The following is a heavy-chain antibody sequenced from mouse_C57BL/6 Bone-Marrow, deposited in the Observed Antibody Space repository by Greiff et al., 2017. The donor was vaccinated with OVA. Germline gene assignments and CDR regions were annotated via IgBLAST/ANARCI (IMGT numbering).Heavy chain of an antibody. D-gene: IGHD1-1*01. CDR1: GYTFTSYW. CDR3: AREGLLRAWFAY. V-gene: IGHV1-50*01. CDR2: IDPSASYT. Sequence: QVQLQQPGAELVKPGASVKLSCKASGYTFTSYWMQWVQQRPGQGLEWIGEIDPSASYTNYNQKFKGKATLTVDTSSSTAYMQLSSLTSEDSAVYYCAREGLLRAWFAYWGQGTLVTVSA. J-gene: IGHJ3*01.